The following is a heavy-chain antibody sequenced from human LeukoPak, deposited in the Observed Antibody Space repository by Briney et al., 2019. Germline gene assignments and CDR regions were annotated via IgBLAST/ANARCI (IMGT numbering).Heavy chain of an antibody. CDR1: GYTFTGYY. CDR2: INPNSGGT. Sequence: ASVKVSCKASGYTFTGYYMHWVRQAPGQGLEWMGWINPNSGGTNYAQKFQGRVTMTRDTSISTAYMELSGLRSDDTAVYYCARDRQLELPYYYYYYYMDVWGKGTTVTVSS. V-gene: IGHV1-2*02. CDR3: ARDRQLELPYYYYYYYMDV. J-gene: IGHJ6*03. D-gene: IGHD1-7*01.